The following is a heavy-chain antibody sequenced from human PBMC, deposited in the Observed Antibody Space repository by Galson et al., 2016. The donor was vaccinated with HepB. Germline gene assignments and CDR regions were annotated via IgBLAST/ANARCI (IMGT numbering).Heavy chain of an antibody. J-gene: IGHJ3*02. CDR3: AGDLGIIGTTRGAFDI. CDR2: IYTSGST. V-gene: IGHV4-61*02. Sequence: TLSLTCTVSGGSISSGISYWSWIRQPAGKGLEWIGRIYTSGSTFYNTSLKRRVTMSIDTAKNQFSLKLGAVTAADTAVYYCAGDLGIIGTTRGAFDIWGQGTMVAVSS. CDR1: GGSISSGISY. D-gene: IGHD1-7*01.